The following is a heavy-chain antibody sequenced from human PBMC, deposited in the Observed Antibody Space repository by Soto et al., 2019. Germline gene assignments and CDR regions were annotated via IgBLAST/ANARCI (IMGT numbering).Heavy chain of an antibody. CDR2: INPNSGGT. Sequence: GASVKVSCKASGYTFTGYYMHWVRQAPGQGLEWMGWINPNSGGTNYAQKFQGWVTMTRDTSISTAYMELSRLRSDDTAVYYCARERITTVRGVISYYYGMDVWGQGTTVTVSS. CDR3: ARERITTVRGVISYYYGMDV. J-gene: IGHJ6*02. V-gene: IGHV1-2*04. CDR1: GYTFTGYY. D-gene: IGHD3-10*01.